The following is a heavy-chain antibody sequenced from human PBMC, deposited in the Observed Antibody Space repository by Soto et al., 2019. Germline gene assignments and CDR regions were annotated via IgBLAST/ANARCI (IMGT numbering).Heavy chain of an antibody. Sequence: SQTLSLTCAISGDSVSSNSAAWNWIRQSPSRGLEWLGRTYYRSKWYNDYAVSVKSRITINPDTSKNQFSLQLNSVTPEDTAVYYCAREGEYSSSSRQYYYYYGMDVWGQGSTV. V-gene: IGHV6-1*01. CDR1: GDSVSSNSAA. J-gene: IGHJ6*02. D-gene: IGHD6-6*01. CDR2: TYYRSKWYN. CDR3: AREGEYSSSSRQYYYYYGMDV.